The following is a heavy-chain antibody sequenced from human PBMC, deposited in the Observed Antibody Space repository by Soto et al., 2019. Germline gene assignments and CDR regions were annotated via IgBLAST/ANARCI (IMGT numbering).Heavy chain of an antibody. CDR3: AGLDFYYYAMDV. CDR1: GFAFSTYS. V-gene: IGHV3-48*02. J-gene: IGHJ6*02. CDR2: ISGNSRDI. Sequence: PGGSLRLSCVVSGFAFSTYSMNWVRQAPGKGLEWISYISGNSRDIYYADSVKGRFTISRDNAKNSLYLQMNSLRDEDTAVYYCAGLDFYYYAMDVWGQGTSVTVAS.